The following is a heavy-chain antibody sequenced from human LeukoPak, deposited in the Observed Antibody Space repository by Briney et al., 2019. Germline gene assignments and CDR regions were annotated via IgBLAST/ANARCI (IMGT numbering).Heavy chain of an antibody. J-gene: IGHJ4*02. D-gene: IGHD5-18*01. CDR3: AAHARYSYGVPYYFDY. CDR2: FYSGGTT. CDR1: GFTVSSNY. V-gene: IGHV3-53*01. Sequence: GGSLRLSCAASGFTVSSNYMSWVRQAPGKGLEWVSVFYSGGTTYYADSVKGRFTISRDNSKNTLYLQMNSLRAEDTAVYYCAAHARYSYGVPYYFDYWGQGTLVTVSS.